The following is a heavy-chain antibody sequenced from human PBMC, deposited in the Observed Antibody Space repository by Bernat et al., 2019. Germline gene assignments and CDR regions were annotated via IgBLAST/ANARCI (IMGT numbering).Heavy chain of an antibody. CDR1: GYTFTSYG. CDR3: ARGRARLYGDSYNWFDP. D-gene: IGHD4-17*01. CDR2: ISPYNGDT. V-gene: IGHV1-18*01. Sequence: HVQLVQSGAEVKKPGASVKVSCKASGYTFTSYGISWVRQAPGQGLDWLGWISPYNGDTDYAQKFQGRVTMTTDTSTGTAFMDLRSLRSDDTAVYYCARGRARLYGDSYNWFDPWSQGTLVTVSS. J-gene: IGHJ5*02.